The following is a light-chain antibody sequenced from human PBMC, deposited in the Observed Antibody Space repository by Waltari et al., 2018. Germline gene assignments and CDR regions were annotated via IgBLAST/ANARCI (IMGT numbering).Light chain of an antibody. V-gene: IGKV1-33*01. CDR3: QQHDNLPLT. CDR2: DAS. CDR1: EDINNY. Sequence: DIQMTQSPSSLPASIGDRVTITCQASEDINNYLNWYQQKPGKAPKLLIYDASNLQVGVPSRFSGGGSGTDFTFTISSLQPGDIATYYCQQHDNLPLTFGGGTKVEIK. J-gene: IGKJ4*01.